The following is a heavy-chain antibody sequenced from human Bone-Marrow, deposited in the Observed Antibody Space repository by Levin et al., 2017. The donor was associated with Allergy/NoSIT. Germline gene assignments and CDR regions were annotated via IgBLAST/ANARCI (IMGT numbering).Heavy chain of an antibody. CDR1: GFTFGDYA. D-gene: IGHD3-10*01. J-gene: IGHJ3*01. V-gene: IGHV3-49*03. Sequence: PGGSLRLSCTASGFTFGDYAMNWFRQAPGKGLEWVGFLGSRGFDGPAEFAASVKGRFNISIDESKSIAYLQMNSLKTDDTAVYYCATTSGLLWFGDLKSDAFDVWGQGTRVTVSS. CDR2: LGSRGFDGPA. CDR3: ATTSGLLWFGDLKSDAFDV.